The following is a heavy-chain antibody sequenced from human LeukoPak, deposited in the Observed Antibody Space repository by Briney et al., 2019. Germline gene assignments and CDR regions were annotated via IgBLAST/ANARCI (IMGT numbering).Heavy chain of an antibody. CDR3: ARDLEYSSSWYYYYYYGMDV. Sequence: GGSLRLSCAASGCTFSSYSMNWVRQAPGKGLEWVSYISSSSSTIYYADSVKGRFTISRDNAKNSLYLQMNSLRDEDTAVYYCARDLEYSSSWYYYYYYGMDVWGQGTTVTVSS. D-gene: IGHD6-13*01. V-gene: IGHV3-48*02. CDR1: GCTFSSYS. CDR2: ISSSSSTI. J-gene: IGHJ6*02.